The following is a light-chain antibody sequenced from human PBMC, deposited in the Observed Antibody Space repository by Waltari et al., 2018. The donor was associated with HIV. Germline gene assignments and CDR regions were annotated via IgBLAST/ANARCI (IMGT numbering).Light chain of an antibody. CDR1: SSDIRGYNY. CDR2: EVT. V-gene: IGLV2-8*01. Sequence: QSTLTQPPSASASPGQSVTISCTGTSSDIRGYNYVSWYQQHPGKAPKLIMTEVTKRPAGVPDHCSRSNSGNTASLTLDGRQADAESLYYGSSFAPTNKCYVLFGGGATLTVL. J-gene: IGLJ2*01. CDR3: SSFAPTNKCYVL.